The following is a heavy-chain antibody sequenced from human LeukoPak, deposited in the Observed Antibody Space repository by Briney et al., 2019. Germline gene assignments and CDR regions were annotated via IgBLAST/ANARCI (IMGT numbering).Heavy chain of an antibody. CDR3: ARALRGNPNWFDP. D-gene: IGHD4-23*01. J-gene: IGHJ5*02. CDR1: GYTFTSYY. V-gene: IGHV1-3*01. Sequence: ASVKGSCKASGYTFTSYYMHWVRQAPGQRLEWMGWINAGNGNTKYSQKFQGRVTITRDTSASTAYMELSSLRSEDTAVYYCARALRGNPNWFDPWGQGTLVTVSS. CDR2: INAGNGNT.